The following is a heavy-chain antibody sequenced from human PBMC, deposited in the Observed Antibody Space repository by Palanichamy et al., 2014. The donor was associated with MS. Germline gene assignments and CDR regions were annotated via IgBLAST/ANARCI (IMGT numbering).Heavy chain of an antibody. D-gene: IGHD1-1*01. J-gene: IGHJ4*02. CDR3: ARGDNDHGHMFFDS. Sequence: QVQLQESGPGLVKPSETLSLNCSVSGGSISSYYWIWIRQPPGKGLEWIGYIYYSGRINYNPSLKSRVAISVDSSKKFFSLDLRSVTAADTAVYFCARGDNDHGHMFFDSWGPGMLVTVSS. CDR2: IYYSGRI. V-gene: IGHV4-59*01. CDR1: GGSISSYY.